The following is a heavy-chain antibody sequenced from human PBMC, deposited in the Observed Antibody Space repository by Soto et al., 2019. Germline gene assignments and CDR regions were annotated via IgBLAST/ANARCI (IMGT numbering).Heavy chain of an antibody. Sequence: GESLKISCKGSGYSFTIYWISWVRQMPGKGLEWVGRIDPSDSYTNYSPSFQGHVTISADKSISTAYLQWSSLKASDTAMYYCARHASPTIFGVVIPGWFDPWGQGTLVTVSS. D-gene: IGHD3-3*01. J-gene: IGHJ5*02. CDR3: ARHASPTIFGVVIPGWFDP. CDR2: IDPSDSYT. CDR1: GYSFTIYW. V-gene: IGHV5-10-1*01.